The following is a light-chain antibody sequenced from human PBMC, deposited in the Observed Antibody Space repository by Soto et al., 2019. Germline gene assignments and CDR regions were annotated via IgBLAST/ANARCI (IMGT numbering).Light chain of an antibody. V-gene: IGLV1-51*01. Sequence: QSVLTQPPSVSAAPGQKVTISCSGSSSNIGNNYVSWYQQLPGTAPKLLIYDNNKRPSGIPDRFSGSKSDTSATLGITGLQTGDEAEYYCGTWDSSLSAGVFGGGTQLTVL. CDR1: SSNIGNNY. J-gene: IGLJ2*01. CDR2: DNN. CDR3: GTWDSSLSAGV.